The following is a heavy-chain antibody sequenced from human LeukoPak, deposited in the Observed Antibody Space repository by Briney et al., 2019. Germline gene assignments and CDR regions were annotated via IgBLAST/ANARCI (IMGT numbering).Heavy chain of an antibody. Sequence: PGGSLRLSCSASGFTFSSYGMHWVRQAPGKGLEWVAVIWYGGSNKYYADSVKGRFTISRDNSKNTLYLQMNSLRAEDTAVYYCAKDGGFSPRESSYYMDVWGKGTTVTVSS. J-gene: IGHJ6*03. CDR2: IWYGGSNK. CDR3: AKDGGFSPRESSYYMDV. CDR1: GFTFSSYG. V-gene: IGHV3-30*02. D-gene: IGHD2-15*01.